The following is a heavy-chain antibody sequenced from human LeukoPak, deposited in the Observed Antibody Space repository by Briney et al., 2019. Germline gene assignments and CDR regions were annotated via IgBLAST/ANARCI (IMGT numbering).Heavy chain of an antibody. CDR1: GYSFTTYG. CDR2: IYPGDSDT. J-gene: IGHJ4*02. Sequence: GESLKISCKGSGYSFTTYGNGWVRQMAGKGLEWMGIIYPGDSDTRYSPSFQGQVTISADKSITTAYLQWSSLKASDTAMYYCASGSSGWYRYFDYWGQGTLVTVSS. CDR3: ASGSSGWYRYFDY. D-gene: IGHD6-19*01. V-gene: IGHV5-51*01.